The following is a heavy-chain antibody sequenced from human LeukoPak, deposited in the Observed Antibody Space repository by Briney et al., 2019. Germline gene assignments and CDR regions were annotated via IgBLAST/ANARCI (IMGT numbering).Heavy chain of an antibody. V-gene: IGHV3-7*04. J-gene: IGHJ4*02. CDR3: ARGGTYSMYY. Sequence: GGSLRLSCVAFGLTFSRHAMTWVRQTPGKGLEWVATIKPDGSAQYYVDSVKGRFTISRDNAKNSLYLQMNSLRAEDTAVYYCARGGTYSMYYWGQGTLVTVSS. CDR2: IKPDGSAQ. D-gene: IGHD4-11*01. CDR1: GLTFSRHA.